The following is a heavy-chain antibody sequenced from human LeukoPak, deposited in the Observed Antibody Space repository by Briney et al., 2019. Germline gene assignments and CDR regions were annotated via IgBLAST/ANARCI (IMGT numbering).Heavy chain of an antibody. J-gene: IGHJ4*02. V-gene: IGHV3-33*01. CDR1: GFTFSTYG. Sequence: PGGSLRLSCAASGFTFSTYGMHWVRQAPGKGLGWVAVIWYDGSNKYYSDSVKGRFTISRDNSKNTLYLQMNSLSAEDTAVYYCARRVARYYVDYWGQGTLVTVSS. CDR3: ARRVARYYVDY. CDR2: IWYDGSNK.